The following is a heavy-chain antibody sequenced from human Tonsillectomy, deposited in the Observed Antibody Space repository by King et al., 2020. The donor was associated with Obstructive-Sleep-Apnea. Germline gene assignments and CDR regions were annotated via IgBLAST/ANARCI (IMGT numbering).Heavy chain of an antibody. D-gene: IGHD3-3*01. J-gene: IGHJ4*02. CDR2: ISDSGGST. CDR1: GFTFSSYA. Sequence: VQLVESGGGLVQPGGSLRLSCAASGFTFSSYALSWVRQAPGKGLEWVSVISDSGGSTNYADSVQGRFTISRDNSKNTLYLQMNSLRAEDTAVYYCARESNVLRFLEWYYYFDYWGQGTLVTVSS. CDR3: ARESNVLRFLEWYYYFDY. V-gene: IGHV3-23*04.